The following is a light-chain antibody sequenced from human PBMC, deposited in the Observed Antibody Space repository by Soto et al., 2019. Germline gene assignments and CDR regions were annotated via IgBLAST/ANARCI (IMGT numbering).Light chain of an antibody. J-gene: IGLJ2*01. CDR1: SSDVDGYNY. Sequence: QSALTQPASVSGSPGQSITISCTGTSSDVDGYNYVSWYQQCPGKSPKLIIFDVSDRPSGVSNRFSASKSGNMASLTISGFQAEDEADYYCSSYISSSTPVVFGGGTKLTVL. CDR3: SSYISSSTPVV. CDR2: DVS. V-gene: IGLV2-14*01.